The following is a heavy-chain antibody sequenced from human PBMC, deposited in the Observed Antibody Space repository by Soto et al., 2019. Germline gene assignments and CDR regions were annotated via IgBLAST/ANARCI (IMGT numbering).Heavy chain of an antibody. D-gene: IGHD1-7*01. CDR3: ARETGENWTYEAH. V-gene: IGHV4-4*07. CDR2: ITINGNT. Sequence: QVQQQESGPGLVKPSDTLSLPCRVSGAYISDFSWIWIRQPAGMGLEWIGRITINGNTQKNPSFTSRVTMSIDTSRNHCSLNLQSAAAADTALYYRARETGENWTYEAHWGAGTLVTVSS. CDR1: GAYISDFS. J-gene: IGHJ1*01.